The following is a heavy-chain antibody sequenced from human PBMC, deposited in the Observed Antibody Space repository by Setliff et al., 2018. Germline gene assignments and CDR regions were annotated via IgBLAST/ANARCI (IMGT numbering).Heavy chain of an antibody. J-gene: IGHJ6*03. Sequence: GGSLRLSCAASGFTFSIYSMNWVRQAPGKGLEWVSSITRSSSYIYYADSVKGRFTISRDNAKNSLYLQMNSLRAEDTAIYYCAKTRGSNWNFFYYMDVWGKGTTVTVSS. D-gene: IGHD1-1*01. CDR1: GFTFSIYS. V-gene: IGHV3-21*01. CDR2: ITRSSSYI. CDR3: AKTRGSNWNFFYYMDV.